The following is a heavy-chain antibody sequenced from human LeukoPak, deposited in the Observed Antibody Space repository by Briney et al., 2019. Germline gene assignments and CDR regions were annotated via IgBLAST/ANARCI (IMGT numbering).Heavy chain of an antibody. D-gene: IGHD5-12*01. CDR2: ISGSGDST. Sequence: GGSLRLSCAASGFTFSSYAMSWVRQAPGEGLQWVSAISGSGDSTYYADSVKGRFTISRDNSKNTLYLQMNSLRVEDTAVYYCAKAPHARVVTTASFTSEFDYWGQGTLVTVSS. V-gene: IGHV3-23*01. CDR1: GFTFSSYA. CDR3: AKAPHARVVTTASFTSEFDY. J-gene: IGHJ4*02.